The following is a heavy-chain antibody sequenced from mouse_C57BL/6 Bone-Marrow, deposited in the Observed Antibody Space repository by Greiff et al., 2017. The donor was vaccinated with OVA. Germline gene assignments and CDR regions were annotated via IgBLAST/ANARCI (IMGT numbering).Heavy chain of an antibody. CDR3: ARPGSSWYFDV. V-gene: IGHV5-12*01. Sequence: EVKLVESGGGLVQPGGSLKLSCAASGFTFSDYYMYWVRQTPEKRLEWVAYISNGGGSTYYPDTVKGRFTISRDNAKNTLYLQMSSLKSEDTAMYYCARPGSSWYFDVWGTGTTVTVSS. D-gene: IGHD1-1*01. CDR1: GFTFSDYY. CDR2: ISNGGGST. J-gene: IGHJ1*03.